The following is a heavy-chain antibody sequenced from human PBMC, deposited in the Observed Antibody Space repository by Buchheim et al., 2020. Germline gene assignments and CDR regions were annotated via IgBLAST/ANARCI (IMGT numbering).Heavy chain of an antibody. J-gene: IGHJ2*01. CDR3: AKEPNDSRGWDLENWYFDL. Sequence: QVQLVESGGGVVQPGRSLRLSCAASGFTFSSYGMHWVRQAPGKGLEWVAVISYDGSNKYYADSVKGRFTISRDNPKNTLYLQMNSLRAEDTAVYYCAKEPNDSRGWDLENWYFDLWGRGTL. CDR1: GFTFSSYG. V-gene: IGHV3-30*18. D-gene: IGHD3-22*01. CDR2: ISYDGSNK.